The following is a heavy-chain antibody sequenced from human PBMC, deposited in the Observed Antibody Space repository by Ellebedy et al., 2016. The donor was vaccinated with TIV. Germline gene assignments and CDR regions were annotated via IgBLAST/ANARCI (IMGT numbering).Heavy chain of an antibody. Sequence: AASVKVSCKASGGTFSSYAISWVRQAPGQGLEWMGGIIPIFGTANYAQKFQGRVTITADESTSTAYMELSSLRSEDTAVYYCARAGGSSSWSFVYWGQGTLVTVSS. D-gene: IGHD6-13*01. CDR3: ARAGGSSSWSFVY. CDR1: GGTFSSYA. V-gene: IGHV1-69*13. CDR2: IIPIFGTA. J-gene: IGHJ4*02.